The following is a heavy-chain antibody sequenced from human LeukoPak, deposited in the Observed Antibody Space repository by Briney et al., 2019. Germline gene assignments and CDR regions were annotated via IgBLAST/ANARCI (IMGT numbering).Heavy chain of an antibody. V-gene: IGHV4-39*01. Sequence: PSETLSLTCAVSFVSINSGSYYWGWIRQPPGKGLEWIGSIYHSGSTYYNPSLKSRVTISVDTSKNQFSLKLNSVTAADTAIYYCARPYKNWGFVNWGQGTLVTVSS. CDR2: IYHSGST. J-gene: IGHJ4*02. D-gene: IGHD7-27*01. CDR1: FVSINSGSYY. CDR3: ARPYKNWGFVN.